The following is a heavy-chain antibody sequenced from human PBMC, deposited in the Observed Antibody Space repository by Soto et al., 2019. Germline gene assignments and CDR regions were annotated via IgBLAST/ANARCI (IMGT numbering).Heavy chain of an antibody. V-gene: IGHV3-30-3*01. CDR1: GFSFSVYF. CDR3: VRGPEHGAFDI. CDR2: ISHDGNQK. J-gene: IGHJ3*02. Sequence: QVQLVESGGGVVQPGRSLRLSCAASGFSFSVYFIHWVRQAQGKGLEWVADISHDGNQKDYADSVKGRITISRDNSKNTVYLQMNSLRVEDTAVYYCVRGPEHGAFDIWGQGTMITVSS.